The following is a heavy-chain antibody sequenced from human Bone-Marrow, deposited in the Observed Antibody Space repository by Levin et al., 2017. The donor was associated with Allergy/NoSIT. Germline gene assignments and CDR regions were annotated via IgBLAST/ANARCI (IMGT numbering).Heavy chain of an antibody. J-gene: IGHJ6*02. D-gene: IGHD5/OR15-5a*01. CDR2: ISYRGVT. V-gene: IGHV4-61*03. CDR3: ARDRIIVSGGNDYYYGMDV. CDR1: GGSVSSGTYY. Sequence: KPSETLSLTCSVSGGSVSSGTYYWSWIRRPPGKGLEWIGYISYRGVTKYNPSLKSRVTISVDTSKNDFSLKVTSVTAADTAVYYFARDRIIVSGGNDYYYGMDVWGQGTTVIVSS.